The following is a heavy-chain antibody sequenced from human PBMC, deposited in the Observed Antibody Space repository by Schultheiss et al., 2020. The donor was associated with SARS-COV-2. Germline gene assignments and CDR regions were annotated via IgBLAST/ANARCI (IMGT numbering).Heavy chain of an antibody. CDR3: ASEIAAAGTGANY. J-gene: IGHJ4*02. D-gene: IGHD6-13*01. V-gene: IGHV1-18*04. Sequence: ASVKVSCKASGYTFTSYGISWVRQAPGQGLEWMGWISAYNGNTNYAQKFQGRVTMTRDTSISTAYMELSRLRSDDTAVYYCASEIAAAGTGANYWGQGTLVTVSS. CDR2: ISAYNGNT. CDR1: GYTFTSYG.